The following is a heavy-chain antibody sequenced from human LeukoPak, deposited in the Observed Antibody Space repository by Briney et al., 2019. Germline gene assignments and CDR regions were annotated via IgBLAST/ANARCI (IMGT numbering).Heavy chain of an antibody. Sequence: VGSLRLSCAASGFTFSSYSMNWVRQAPGKGLEWVSSISSSSSYIYYADSVKGRFTISRDNAKNSLYLRMNSLRAEDTAVYYCARVPHDSSRYPFDYWGQGTLVTVSS. CDR1: GFTFSSYS. CDR2: ISSSSSYI. J-gene: IGHJ4*02. CDR3: ARVPHDSSRYPFDY. D-gene: IGHD3-22*01. V-gene: IGHV3-21*01.